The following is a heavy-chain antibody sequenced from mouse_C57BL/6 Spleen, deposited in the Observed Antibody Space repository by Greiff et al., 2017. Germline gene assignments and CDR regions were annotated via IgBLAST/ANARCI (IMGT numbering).Heavy chain of an antibody. Sequence: DVLLVESGGGLVKPGGSLKLSCAASGFTFSDYGMHWVRQAPEKGLEWVAYISSGSGTIYYADTLKGRFTISRDNAKNTLFLQMTSLGSEDTAVYYCAREGLTGGDYWGQGTTLTVSS. CDR3: AREGLTGGDY. D-gene: IGHD4-1*01. CDR2: ISSGSGTI. V-gene: IGHV5-17*01. CDR1: GFTFSDYG. J-gene: IGHJ2*01.